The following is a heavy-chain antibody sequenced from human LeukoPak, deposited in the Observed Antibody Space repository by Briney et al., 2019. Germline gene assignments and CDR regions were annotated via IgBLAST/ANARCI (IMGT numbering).Heavy chain of an antibody. CDR2: INHSGST. J-gene: IGHJ6*02. V-gene: IGHV4-34*01. CDR3: ARGPVAATRWAAYYYYYGMDV. Sequence: SETLSLTCAVYGGSFSGYYWSWIRQPPGKGLEWIGEINHSGSTNYNPSLKSRVTISVDTSKNQFSLKLSSVTAADTAVYYCARGPVAATRWAAYYYYYGMDVWGQGTTVTVSS. CDR1: GGSFSGYY. D-gene: IGHD2-15*01.